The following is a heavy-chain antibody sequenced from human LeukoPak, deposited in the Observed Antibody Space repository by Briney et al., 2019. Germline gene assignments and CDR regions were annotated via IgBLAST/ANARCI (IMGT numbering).Heavy chain of an antibody. CDR2: INPNSGGT. CDR1: GYTFIGYY. CDR3: ARDSGSYNGNDLFAFDI. D-gene: IGHD3-10*01. Sequence: ASVTVSCKASGYTFIGYYIHWVRQAPGQGLEWMGWINPNSGGTNYAQKFQGRVSMTRDTSISTAYMELSRLRSDDTAVYYCARDSGSYNGNDLFAFDIWGQGTMVAVSS. V-gene: IGHV1-2*02. J-gene: IGHJ3*02.